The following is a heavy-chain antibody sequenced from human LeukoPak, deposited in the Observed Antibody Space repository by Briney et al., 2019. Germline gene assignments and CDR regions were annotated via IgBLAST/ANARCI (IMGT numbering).Heavy chain of an antibody. CDR3: AKGGYYYDSSDYYPPVGY. V-gene: IGHV3-30*18. CDR1: GFTFSSYG. Sequence: GRSLRLSCAASGFTFSSYGMHWVRQAPGKGLEWVAVISYDGSNKYYADSVKGRFTISRDNSKNTLYLQMNSLRAEDTAVYYCAKGGYYYDSSDYYPPVGYWGQGPLVTVSS. D-gene: IGHD3-22*01. J-gene: IGHJ4*02. CDR2: ISYDGSNK.